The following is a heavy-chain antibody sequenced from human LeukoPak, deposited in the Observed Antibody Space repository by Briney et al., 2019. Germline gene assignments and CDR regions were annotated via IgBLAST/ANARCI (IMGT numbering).Heavy chain of an antibody. D-gene: IGHD1-26*01. Sequence: SETLSLTCTVSGGSISSSYWSWIRQPPGKGLEWIGYIHYSGNINYNPSLKSRVTISLDTSKNQFSLKLSSVTAADTAFYYCARYIVSYPHDAFDIWGQGTMVTVSS. V-gene: IGHV4-59*01. J-gene: IGHJ3*02. CDR3: ARYIVSYPHDAFDI. CDR2: IHYSGNI. CDR1: GGSISSSY.